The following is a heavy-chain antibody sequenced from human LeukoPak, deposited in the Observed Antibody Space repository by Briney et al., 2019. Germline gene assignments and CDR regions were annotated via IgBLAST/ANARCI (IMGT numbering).Heavy chain of an antibody. J-gene: IGHJ6*02. D-gene: IGHD6-13*01. V-gene: IGHV4-34*01. CDR2: INHSGST. CDR3: ASILRYSSSWYGNYYYGMDV. CDR1: GGSFSGYY. Sequence: SETLSLTCAVYGGSFSGYYWSWIRQPPGKGLEWIGEINHSGSTNYNPSLKSRVTISVGTSKNQFSLKLSSVTAADTAVYYCASILRYSSSWYGNYYYGMDVWGQGTTVTVSS.